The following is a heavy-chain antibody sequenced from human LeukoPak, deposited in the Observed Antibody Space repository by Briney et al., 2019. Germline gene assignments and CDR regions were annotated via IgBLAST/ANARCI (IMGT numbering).Heavy chain of an antibody. V-gene: IGHV4-59*01. D-gene: IGHD3-10*01. J-gene: IGHJ2*01. CDR2: IYYSGTT. Sequence: PSETLSLTCTVSGDSINNWSWIRQPPAKGLERIGYIYYSGTTSYNPSRKGRVTISVDTSKTQFSLKMNSVTAADTAVYYCARLQRITMAGPDYWYFDLWGRGTLVTVSS. CDR3: ARLQRITMAGPDYWYFDL. CDR1: GDSINN.